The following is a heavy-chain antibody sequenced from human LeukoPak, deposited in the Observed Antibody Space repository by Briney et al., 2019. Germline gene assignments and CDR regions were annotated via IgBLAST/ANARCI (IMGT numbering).Heavy chain of an antibody. Sequence: GESLKISCKGSGYSFTSYWIGWVRQMPGKGLEWMGIIYPGDSDTRYSPSFQGQVTISADKSISTAYLQWSSLKASDTAMYYCVRLIDYYDSSGYYLDYWGQGTLVTVSS. CDR1: GYSFTSYW. V-gene: IGHV5-51*01. D-gene: IGHD3-22*01. CDR2: IYPGDSDT. J-gene: IGHJ4*02. CDR3: VRLIDYYDSSGYYLDY.